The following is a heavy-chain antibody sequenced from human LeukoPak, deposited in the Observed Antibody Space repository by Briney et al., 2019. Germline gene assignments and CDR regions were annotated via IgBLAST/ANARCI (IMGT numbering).Heavy chain of an antibody. V-gene: IGHV4-39*07. Sequence: SETLSLTCTVSGGSISSSSYYWGWIRQPPGKGLEWIGSIYHGGSTYYNPSLKSRVTMSVDTSKNQVSLKMSFVTAADTAVYYCARATGFTSGWRWFDPWGQGTLVTVSS. CDR2: IYHGGST. J-gene: IGHJ5*02. D-gene: IGHD6-19*01. CDR1: GGSISSSSYY. CDR3: ARATGFTSGWRWFDP.